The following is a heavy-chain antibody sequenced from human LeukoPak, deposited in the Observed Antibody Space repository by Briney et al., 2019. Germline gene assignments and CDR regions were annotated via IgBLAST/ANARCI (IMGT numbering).Heavy chain of an antibody. CDR2: IIPIFGTA. J-gene: IGHJ6*03. D-gene: IGHD3-10*01. CDR3: ARATYYYAPRGYYYMDA. CDR1: GGTFSSYA. V-gene: IGHV1-69*06. Sequence: SVKVSCKASGGTFSSYAISWVRQAPGQGLEWMGRIIPIFGTANYAQKFQGRVTITADKSTSTAYMELSSLRSEDTAVYYCARATYYYAPRGYYYMDAWGKGTTVTVSS.